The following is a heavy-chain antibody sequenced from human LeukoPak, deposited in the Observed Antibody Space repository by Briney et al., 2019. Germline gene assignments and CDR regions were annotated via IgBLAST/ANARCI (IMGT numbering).Heavy chain of an antibody. V-gene: IGHV3-30*18. Sequence: GGSLRLSCATSGFAFSTQGMHWVRQAPGKGLEWVAVISYDGSNKYYADSVKGRFTISRDNSKNTLYLQMNSLRAEDTAVYYCAKDRGSVTTRGADYWGQGTLVTVSS. J-gene: IGHJ4*02. D-gene: IGHD4-17*01. CDR2: ISYDGSNK. CDR3: AKDRGSVTTRGADY. CDR1: GFAFSTQG.